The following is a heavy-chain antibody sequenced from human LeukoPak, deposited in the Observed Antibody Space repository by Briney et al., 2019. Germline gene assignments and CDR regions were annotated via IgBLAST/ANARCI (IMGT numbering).Heavy chain of an antibody. CDR2: INGSA. CDR3: AKDSIFGVVILDPAFDY. V-gene: IGHV3-23*01. Sequence: GGSLRLSCAASGFTFSSYAMSWVRQAPGKGLEWVSVINGSAYNADSVKGRFTISRDNSKNTLYLQMNSLRAEDTAVYYCAKDSIFGVVILDPAFDYWGQGTLVTVSS. D-gene: IGHD3-3*02. J-gene: IGHJ4*02. CDR1: GFTFSSYA.